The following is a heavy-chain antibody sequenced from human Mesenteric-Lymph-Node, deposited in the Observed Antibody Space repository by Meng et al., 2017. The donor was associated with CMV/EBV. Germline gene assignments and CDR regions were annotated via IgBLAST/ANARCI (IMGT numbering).Heavy chain of an antibody. Sequence: CKASGYTFTGYYMHWVRQAPGQGLEWMGWTNPNSGGTNYAQKFQGRVTMTRDTSISTAYMELSRLRSDDTAVYYCARVDSSSFYFDYWGQGTLVTVSS. CDR2: TNPNSGGT. CDR1: GYTFTGYY. CDR3: ARVDSSSFYFDY. V-gene: IGHV1-2*02. J-gene: IGHJ4*02. D-gene: IGHD6-6*01.